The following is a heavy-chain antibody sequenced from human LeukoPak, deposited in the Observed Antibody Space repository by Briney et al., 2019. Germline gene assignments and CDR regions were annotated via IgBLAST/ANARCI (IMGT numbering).Heavy chain of an antibody. V-gene: IGHV1-69*05. Sequence: SVKVSCKASGGTSSSYAISWVRQAPGQGLEWMGGIIPIFGTANYAQKFQGRVTITTDESTSTAYMELSSLRSEDTAVYYCARDGGQIGGFDPWGQGTLVTVSS. J-gene: IGHJ5*02. CDR3: ARDGGQIGGFDP. D-gene: IGHD3-16*01. CDR2: IIPIFGTA. CDR1: GGTSSSYA.